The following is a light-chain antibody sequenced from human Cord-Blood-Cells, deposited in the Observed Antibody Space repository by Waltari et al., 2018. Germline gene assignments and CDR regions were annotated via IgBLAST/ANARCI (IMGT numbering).Light chain of an antibody. J-gene: IGLJ3*02. CDR2: GNS. V-gene: IGLV1-40*01. CDR1: SSNIGAGYD. CDR3: QSYDSSLSPWV. Sequence: QSVLTQPPSVSGAPGQRVTISCTGSSSNIGAGYDVHWYQQLPETAPKLLIYGNSNRPSGVPDRFSGSKSGTSASLAITGLQAEDEADYYCQSYDSSLSPWVFGGGTKLTVL.